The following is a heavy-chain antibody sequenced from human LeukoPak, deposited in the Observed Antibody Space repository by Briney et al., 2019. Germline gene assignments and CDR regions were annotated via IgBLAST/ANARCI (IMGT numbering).Heavy chain of an antibody. Sequence: ASVKVSCKASGYTFTSYGISWVRQAPGQGLEWMGWISAYNGNTNYAQKLQGRVTMTTDTSTSTAYMELRSLRSDDTAVYYCARGVPFYVSADYGMDVWGQGTTVTVSS. CDR3: ARGVPFYVSADYGMDV. J-gene: IGHJ6*02. D-gene: IGHD2/OR15-2a*01. V-gene: IGHV1-18*01. CDR1: GYTFTSYG. CDR2: ISAYNGNT.